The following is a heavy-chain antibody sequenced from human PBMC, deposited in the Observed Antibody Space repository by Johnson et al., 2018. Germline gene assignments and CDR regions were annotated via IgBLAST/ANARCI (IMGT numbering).Heavy chain of an antibody. CDR1: GFAFSYVW. D-gene: IGHD3-10*01. Sequence: VQLVQSGGGVVQXGGSLRLSCAASGFAFSYVWMTWVRQAPGKGLEWVGRLKSKSDGETTDYAAPVKGRFTISRDDSKSTAYLQMNSLKSEDTAVYYCTTGLWFGELLSVDVWGQGTTVTVSS. CDR2: LKSKSDGETT. V-gene: IGHV3-15*01. CDR3: TTGLWFGELLSVDV. J-gene: IGHJ6*02.